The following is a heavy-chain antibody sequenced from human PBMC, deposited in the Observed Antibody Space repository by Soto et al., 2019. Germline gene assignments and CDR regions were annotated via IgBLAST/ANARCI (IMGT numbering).Heavy chain of an antibody. CDR3: AKEIAAIAKPCVDF. D-gene: IGHD2-15*01. CDR2: IANDGRA. Sequence: GSLRLSCAASGFTFSSYAMSWVRQAPGKGLEWVSGIANDGRAFYADSVKGRFTFTRDNSKNTLYLQMNSLRAEDTAIYYCAKEIAAIAKPCVDFWGQGNLVT. CDR1: GFTFSSYA. V-gene: IGHV3-23*01. J-gene: IGHJ4*02.